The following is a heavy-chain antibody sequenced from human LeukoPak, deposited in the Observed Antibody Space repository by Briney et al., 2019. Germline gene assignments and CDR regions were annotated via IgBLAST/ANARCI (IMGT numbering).Heavy chain of an antibody. CDR3: TPHRDGSYPLDY. V-gene: IGHV3-48*02. CDR2: ISSSSSTI. J-gene: IGHJ4*02. Sequence: AGGSLRLSCAASGFTFSSYSMNWVRQAPGKGLEWVSYISSSSSTIYYAASVKGRFTISRDSAMNSLYLQMSSLRDDDTAVYYCTPHRDGSYPLDYWGQGTLVTVST. CDR1: GFTFSSYS. D-gene: IGHD1-26*01.